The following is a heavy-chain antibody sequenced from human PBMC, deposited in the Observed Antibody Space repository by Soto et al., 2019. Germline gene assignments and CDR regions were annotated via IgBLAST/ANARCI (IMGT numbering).Heavy chain of an antibody. CDR2: INPSGGST. CDR1: GYTFTSYY. V-gene: IGHV1-46*03. D-gene: IGHD2-15*01. J-gene: IGHJ4*02. Sequence: ASVKVSCKASGYTFTSYYMHWVRQAPGQGLEWMGIINPSGGSTSYAQKFQGRVTMTRDTSTSTVYMELSSLRSEDTAVYYCAIFADVVVVAADAYYFGYWGQGTLVTV. CDR3: AIFADVVVVAADAYYFGY.